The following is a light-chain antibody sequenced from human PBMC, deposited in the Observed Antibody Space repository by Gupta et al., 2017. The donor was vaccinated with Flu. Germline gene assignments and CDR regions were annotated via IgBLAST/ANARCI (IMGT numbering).Light chain of an antibody. J-gene: IGLJ1*01. CDR1: SSDVGGYNY. CDR3: SSYTSSSTRV. V-gene: IGLV2-14*01. Sequence: QSALTQPASVSGSPGQSITISCTGTSSDVGGYNYVSWYQQHPGKAPKLMIYEVSNRPSGVSNRFSGSKSGNKDSLTISGLQAEDEADDYCSSYTSSSTRVFGTGTKVTVL. CDR2: EVS.